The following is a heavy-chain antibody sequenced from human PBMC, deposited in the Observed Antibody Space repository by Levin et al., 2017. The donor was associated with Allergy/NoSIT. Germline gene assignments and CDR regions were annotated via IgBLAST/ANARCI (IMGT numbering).Heavy chain of an antibody. V-gene: IGHV3-30*18. J-gene: IGHJ5*02. Sequence: GGSLRLSCVASGFTFSNSGMHWVRQAPGKGLEWVAVISYDGKHKYYADSVKGRFTISRDSSKNTVYLQMDSLRTEDTAVYYCAKISSGYFLWGWFDPWGQGTLVTVSS. CDR3: AKISSGYFLWGWFDP. D-gene: IGHD3-22*01. CDR2: ISYDGKHK. CDR1: GFTFSNSG.